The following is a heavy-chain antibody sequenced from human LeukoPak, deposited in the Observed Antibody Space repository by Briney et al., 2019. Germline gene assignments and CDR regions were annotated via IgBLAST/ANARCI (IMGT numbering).Heavy chain of an antibody. J-gene: IGHJ4*02. Sequence: ASVKVSCKTSGYTLTSYYMHWVRQAPGQGLEWMGIINPSGGNTNYAQRFQGRVTMTRDTSTRTVYMELSSLRSEDTALYYCARVRGVEFDYWGQGTLVTVSS. CDR3: ARVRGVEFDY. CDR1: GYTLTSYY. D-gene: IGHD3-10*01. CDR2: INPSGGNT. V-gene: IGHV1-46*01.